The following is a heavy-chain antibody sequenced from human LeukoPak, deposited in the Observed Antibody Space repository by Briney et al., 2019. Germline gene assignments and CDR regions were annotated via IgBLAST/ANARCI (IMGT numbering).Heavy chain of an antibody. D-gene: IGHD3-9*01. CDR3: VRGCVFNDLLTGYYNVPDY. CDR1: GFTFSRYS. CDR2: ISVSSYYI. V-gene: IGHV3-21*01. J-gene: IGHJ4*02. Sequence: KPGGSLRLSCAASGFTFSRYSMNWVRQAPGKGLEWVSSISVSSYYIHYADSLKGRFTISRDNAKNSLFLQMNSLRAEDSAVYYCVRGCVFNDLLTGYYNVPDYWGQGTLVTVSS.